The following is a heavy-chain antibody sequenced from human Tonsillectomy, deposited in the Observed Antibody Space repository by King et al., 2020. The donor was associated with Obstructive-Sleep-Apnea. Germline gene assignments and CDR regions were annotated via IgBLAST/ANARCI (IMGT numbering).Heavy chain of an antibody. J-gene: IGHJ5*02. Sequence: QLQESGPGLVKPSQTLSLTCTVSGGSINSGDYYWSWLRQHPGKGREWIGYIYYSGSSHYNPSPKSRVTISVDTSKNQFSLRLTSVTAADTAVYYCARNPYSYGFVSWFDPWGQGTPVTVSS. CDR1: GGSINSGDYY. V-gene: IGHV4-31*03. D-gene: IGHD5-18*01. CDR3: ARNPYSYGFVSWFDP. CDR2: IYYSGSS.